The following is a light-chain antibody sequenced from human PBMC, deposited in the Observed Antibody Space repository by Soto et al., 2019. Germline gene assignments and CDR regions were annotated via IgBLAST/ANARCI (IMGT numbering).Light chain of an antibody. CDR2: GNS. CDR3: QSYDSSLSGSVV. CDR1: SSNIGAGYD. Sequence: QSVLTQPPSVSGAPGQRVTISCTGSSSNIGAGYDVHWYQQLPGTAPKLLIYGNSNRPSGVPDRCSGSKSGTSASLAITGLQAEDEAHYYCQSYDSSLSGSVVFGGGTKPTVL. J-gene: IGLJ2*01. V-gene: IGLV1-40*01.